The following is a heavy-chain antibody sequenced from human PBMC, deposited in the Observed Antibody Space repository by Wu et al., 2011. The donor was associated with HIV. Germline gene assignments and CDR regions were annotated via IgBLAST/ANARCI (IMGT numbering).Heavy chain of an antibody. CDR2: INPHNGGI. D-gene: IGHD3-10*01. CDR1: GYTFTDNY. V-gene: IGHV1-2*02. CDR3: AREGGHSSGTYYTRAPHYYNGMDV. Sequence: QVHLEQSGPEVRKPGASVTVSCKTSGYTFTDNYFHWLRQAPGMGLEWMGWINPHNGGIKSAKKFQGRITMTRDTTIDTAYMELSGLTSDDTAFYFCAREGGHSSGTYYTRAPHYYNGMDVWGQGTTVTVSS. J-gene: IGHJ6*02.